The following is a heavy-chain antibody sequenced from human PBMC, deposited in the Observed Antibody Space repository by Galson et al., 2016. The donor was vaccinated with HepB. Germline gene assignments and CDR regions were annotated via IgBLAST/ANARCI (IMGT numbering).Heavy chain of an antibody. CDR1: GFSFSTYS. CDR2: ISSSSNYI. D-gene: IGHD6-19*01. V-gene: IGHV3-21*01. CDR3: ATRSSGWYYFDY. J-gene: IGHJ4*02. Sequence: SLRLSCAASGFSFSTYSMNWVRQAPGKGLEWVSCISSSSNYIYYAGRFTISRDNAKNSLYLQMNSLRAEDTAVYYCATRSSGWYYFDYWGQGTLVTVSS.